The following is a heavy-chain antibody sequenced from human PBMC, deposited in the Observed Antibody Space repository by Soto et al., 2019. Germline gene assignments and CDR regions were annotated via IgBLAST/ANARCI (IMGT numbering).Heavy chain of an antibody. CDR2: MSSSSGYI. D-gene: IGHD6-6*01. CDR3: ARMSIVGRRDYYYGMDV. CDR1: GFTCSSTYS. V-gene: IGHV3-21*01. Sequence: GRSLRVSCADSGFTCSSTYSMNWVRQAPGGGLEWVSFMSSSSGYIYYADSVKGRFTISRDNAKNSLYLQMNSLRAEDTAVYYCARMSIVGRRDYYYGMDVWGQGTTVTVSS. J-gene: IGHJ6*02.